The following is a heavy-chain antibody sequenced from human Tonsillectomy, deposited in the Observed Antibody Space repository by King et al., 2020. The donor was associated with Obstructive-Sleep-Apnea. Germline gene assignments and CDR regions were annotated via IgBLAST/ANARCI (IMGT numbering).Heavy chain of an antibody. Sequence: LVQSGAEVKKPGASLRLYCQGSGYSFNSYWISWVRQMPGKGLEWMGRIDPSDSYTNYSPSFQGHVTLSTDTSISTVYLQWRSLRASDTAMYYCARGGATSSGYYYFAFDYWGQGIQVTVSS. V-gene: IGHV5-10-1*01. J-gene: IGHJ4*02. D-gene: IGHD3-22*01. CDR3: ARGGATSSGYYYFAFDY. CDR1: GYSFNSYW. CDR2: IDPSDSYT.